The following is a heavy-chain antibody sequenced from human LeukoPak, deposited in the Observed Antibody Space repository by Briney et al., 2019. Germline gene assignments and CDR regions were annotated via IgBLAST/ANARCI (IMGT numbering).Heavy chain of an antibody. D-gene: IGHD3-9*01. J-gene: IGHJ4*02. CDR3: ARGISGSYDILRETHPDFHDY. V-gene: IGHV1-2*02. CDR1: GYTFTGYY. Sequence: ASVKVSCKASGYTFTGYYMHWVRQAPGQGLEWMGWINPNSGGTNYAQKFQGRVTMTRDTSISTAYMELSRLRSDDTAVYYCARGISGSYDILRETHPDFHDYWGQGTLVTVSS. CDR2: INPNSGGT.